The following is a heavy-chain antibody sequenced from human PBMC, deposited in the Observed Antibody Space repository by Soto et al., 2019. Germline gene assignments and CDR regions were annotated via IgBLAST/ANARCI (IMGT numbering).Heavy chain of an antibody. CDR3: ARGLITRSQYSGGWYYFDS. CDR2: INHSGSA. V-gene: IGHV4-34*01. CDR1: GGSFSGYI. J-gene: IGHJ4*02. Sequence: SETLSLTCDVYGGSFSGYIWTWIRQTPGKGLPWIGQINHSGSANYNPSLKSRVTISVHTSNSQFSLELSSVTAADTAVYYCARGLITRSQYSGGWYYFDSWGQGTQVTVS. D-gene: IGHD3-10*01.